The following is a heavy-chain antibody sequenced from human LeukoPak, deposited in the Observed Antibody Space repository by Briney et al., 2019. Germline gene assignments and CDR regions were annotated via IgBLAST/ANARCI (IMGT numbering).Heavy chain of an antibody. CDR2: IIPIFGTA. Sequence: SVKVSCKASGGTFSSYAISWVRQAPGQGLEWMGGIIPIFGTANYAQKFQGRVTITADESTSTAYMELSSLRSEDTAVYYCARDRGYGSGSYCADYWGQGTLVTVSS. J-gene: IGHJ4*02. CDR1: GGTFSSYA. D-gene: IGHD3-10*01. CDR3: ARDRGYGSGSYCADY. V-gene: IGHV1-69*01.